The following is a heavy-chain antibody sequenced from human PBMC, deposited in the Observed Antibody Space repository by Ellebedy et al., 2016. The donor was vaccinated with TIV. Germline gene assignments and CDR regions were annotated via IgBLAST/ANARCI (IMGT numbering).Heavy chain of an antibody. CDR2: ISTDGSST. D-gene: IGHD6-19*01. CDR3: AKDMVGGWGSFDY. V-gene: IGHV3-74*03. Sequence: GESLKISCAASGFTFSSYWMHWVRQAPGKELVWVSRISTDGSSTMYADSVKGRFTISRDNAKNTLYLQMNSLRAEDTALYYCAKDMVGGWGSFDYWGQGTLVTVSS. CDR1: GFTFSSYW. J-gene: IGHJ4*02.